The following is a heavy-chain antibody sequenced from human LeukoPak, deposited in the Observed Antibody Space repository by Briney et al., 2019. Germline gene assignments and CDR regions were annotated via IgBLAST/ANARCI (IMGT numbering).Heavy chain of an antibody. CDR3: ARDRGSKRVAYCGGDCYIGYFDL. CDR1: GYTFTGYY. V-gene: IGHV1-2*02. CDR2: INPNSGGT. J-gene: IGHJ2*01. Sequence: ASVKVSCKASGYTFTGYYMHWVRQAPGQGLEWVGWINPNSGGTNSAQKFQGRVTMTRDTSTSTVYMELSSLRSEDTAVYYCARDRGSKRVAYCGGDCYIGYFDLWGRGTLVTVSS. D-gene: IGHD2-21*02.